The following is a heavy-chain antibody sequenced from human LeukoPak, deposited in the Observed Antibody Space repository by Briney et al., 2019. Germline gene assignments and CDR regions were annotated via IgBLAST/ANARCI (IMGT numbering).Heavy chain of an antibody. CDR2: IKQDGSKK. CDR1: GFTFSSYW. J-gene: IGHJ4*02. Sequence: GGSLRLSCAASGFTFSSYWMSWVRQAPGKGLEWVANIKQDGSKKYYVDSVKGRFTISRDNAKNSLHLQMNNLRAEDTAVYYCARDLYNSASKWGQGTLVTVSS. V-gene: IGHV3-7*01. D-gene: IGHD6-25*01. CDR3: ARDLYNSASK.